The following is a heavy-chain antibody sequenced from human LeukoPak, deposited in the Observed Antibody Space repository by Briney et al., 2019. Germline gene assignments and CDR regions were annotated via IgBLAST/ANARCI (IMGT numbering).Heavy chain of an antibody. CDR1: GYTLTELS. J-gene: IGHJ6*02. V-gene: IGHV1-24*01. Sequence: ASVKVSCKVSGYTLTELSMHWVRQAPGKGLEWMGGFDPEDGETIYAQKFQGRVTMTEDTSTDTAYMELSSLRSEDTAVNYCATDPAQRSYCVGCYYYGMDVWGQGTTVTVSS. CDR3: ATDPAQRSYCVGCYYYGMDV. CDR2: FDPEDGET. D-gene: IGHD1-26*01.